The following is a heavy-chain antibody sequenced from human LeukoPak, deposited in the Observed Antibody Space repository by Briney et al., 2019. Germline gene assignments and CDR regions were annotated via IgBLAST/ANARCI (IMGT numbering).Heavy chain of an antibody. CDR1: GGSSSGYY. CDR2: INHSGST. Sequence: SETLSLTCAVYGGSSSGYYWSWIRQPPGKGLEWIGEINHSGSTNYNPSLKSRVTISVDRSKNQFSLKLSSVTAADTAVYYCAREVHDSSGYWAILDYWGQGTLVTVSS. V-gene: IGHV4-34*01. J-gene: IGHJ4*02. CDR3: AREVHDSSGYWAILDY. D-gene: IGHD3-22*01.